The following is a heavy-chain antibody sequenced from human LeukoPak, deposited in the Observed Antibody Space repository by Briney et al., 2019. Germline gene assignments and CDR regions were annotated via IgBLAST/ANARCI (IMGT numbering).Heavy chain of an antibody. CDR1: GGSISSGGYY. D-gene: IGHD1-26*01. V-gene: IGHV4-31*03. CDR2: IYYSGST. CDR3: ARGDIGSSGIRLDY. Sequence: SQTLSLTCTVSGGSISSGGYYWSWIPQHPGKGLEGIGYIYYSGSTYYNPSLKSRVTISVDTSKNHFSLKLSSVTAADTALYYCARGDIGSSGIRLDYWGQGTLVTVSS. J-gene: IGHJ4*02.